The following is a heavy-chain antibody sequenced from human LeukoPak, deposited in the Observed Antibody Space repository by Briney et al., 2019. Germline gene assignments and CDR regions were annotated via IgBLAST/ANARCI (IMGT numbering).Heavy chain of an antibody. D-gene: IGHD6-19*01. CDR2: INHSGST. J-gene: IGHJ4*02. Sequence: SETLSLTCAVYGGSFSDYYWSWIRQPPGKGLEWIGEINHSGSTNYNPSLKSRVTISVDTSKNQFSLKLSSVTAADTAVYYCARGGIAVAGCYFDYWGQGTLVTVSS. CDR1: GGSFSDYY. CDR3: ARGGIAVAGCYFDY. V-gene: IGHV4-34*01.